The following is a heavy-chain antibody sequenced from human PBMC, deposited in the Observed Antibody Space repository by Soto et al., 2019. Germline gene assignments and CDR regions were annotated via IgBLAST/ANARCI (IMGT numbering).Heavy chain of an antibody. Sequence: HPGGSLRLSCAASGFPFSSYAMSWVRQAPGKGLEWVSAISGSGGSTYYADSVKGRFTISRDNSKNTLYLQMNSLRAEDTAVYYCAKCIEGVATICLPADYWGQGTLVTVSS. V-gene: IGHV3-23*01. CDR2: ISGSGGST. J-gene: IGHJ4*02. D-gene: IGHD5-12*01. CDR3: AKCIEGVATICLPADY. CDR1: GFPFSSYA.